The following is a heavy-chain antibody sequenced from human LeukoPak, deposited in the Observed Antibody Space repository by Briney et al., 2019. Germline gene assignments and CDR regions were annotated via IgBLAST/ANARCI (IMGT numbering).Heavy chain of an antibody. J-gene: IGHJ5*02. Sequence: SETLSLTCTVSGGSISSYYWSWIRQPPGKGLEWIGYIYYSGSTNYNPSLKSRVTISVDTSKNQFSLKLSSVTAADTAVYYCARRRTRGDYLHWFDPWGQGTLVTVSS. CDR3: ARRRTRGDYLHWFDP. V-gene: IGHV4-59*08. D-gene: IGHD4-17*01. CDR2: IYYSGST. CDR1: GGSISSYY.